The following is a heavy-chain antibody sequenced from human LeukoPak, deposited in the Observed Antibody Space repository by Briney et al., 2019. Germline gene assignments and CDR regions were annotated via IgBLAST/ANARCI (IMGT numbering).Heavy chain of an antibody. Sequence: ASVKVSCKPSGDSFNRFAVNWVRQAPGQGLEWMGRIMPTLGITNYAKEFRARVTITADISPSAAYMELKNLTSLDTAVYYCARGHTDSIHYWGQGTQVTVSS. J-gene: IGHJ4*02. CDR2: IMPTLGIT. CDR3: ARGHTDSIHY. D-gene: IGHD5-18*01. CDR1: GDSFNRFA. V-gene: IGHV1-69*04.